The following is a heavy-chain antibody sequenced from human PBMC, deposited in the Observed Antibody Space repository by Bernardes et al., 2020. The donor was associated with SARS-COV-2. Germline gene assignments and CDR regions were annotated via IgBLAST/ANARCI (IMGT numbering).Heavy chain of an antibody. CDR2: ISSSSSTI. J-gene: IGHJ4*02. CDR3: ACGRSCYFDY. Sequence: GGSLRLSCAASGFTFSNYNMNWVRQAPGKGLEWVSFISSSSSTIYYADSVKGRFTISRDNAKNSLYLQMNSLRDEDTAVYYFACGRSCYFDYWGQGTLVTVSS. CDR1: GFTFSNYN. D-gene: IGHD2-15*01. V-gene: IGHV3-48*02.